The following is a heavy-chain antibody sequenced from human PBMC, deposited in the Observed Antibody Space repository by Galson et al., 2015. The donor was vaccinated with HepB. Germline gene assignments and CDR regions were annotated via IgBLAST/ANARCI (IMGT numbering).Heavy chain of an antibody. J-gene: IGHJ6*02. V-gene: IGHV1-18*04. CDR3: AREGAVAGGEVDYYYGMDV. CDR1: GYTFTSYG. CDR2: ISAYNGNT. D-gene: IGHD6-19*01. Sequence: SVKVSCKASGYTFTSYGISWVRQAPGQGLEWMGWISAYNGNTNYAQKLQGRVTMTTDTSTSTAYMELRSLRSDDTAVYYCAREGAVAGGEVDYYYGMDVWGQGTTVTVSS.